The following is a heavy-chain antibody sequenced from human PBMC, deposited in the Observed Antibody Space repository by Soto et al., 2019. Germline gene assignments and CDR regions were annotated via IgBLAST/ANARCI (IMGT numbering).Heavy chain of an antibody. CDR1: GYTFTSYG. D-gene: IGHD1-26*01. CDR2: ISAYNGNT. J-gene: IGHJ4*02. Sequence: ASVKISFNASGYTFTSYGISWVRQAPGQELQWMGWISAYNGNTNYAQKLQGSVTMTTDTSTSTAYIELRSLRSDDTAVYYCARFGGIVGDTEAFDYWGQGTLVTVSS. CDR3: ARFGGIVGDTEAFDY. V-gene: IGHV1-18*01.